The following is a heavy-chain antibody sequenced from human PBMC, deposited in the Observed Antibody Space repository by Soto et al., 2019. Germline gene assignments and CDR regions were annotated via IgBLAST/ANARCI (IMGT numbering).Heavy chain of an antibody. CDR3: AREHWTTVIPHYYYYYGMDV. CDR2: IYYSGST. CDR1: GGSISSGDYY. V-gene: IGHV4-30-4*01. J-gene: IGHJ6*02. D-gene: IGHD4-17*01. Sequence: SETLSLTCTVSGGSISSGDYYWSWIRQPPGKGLEWIGYIYYSGSTYYNPSLKSRVTISVDTSKNQFSLKLSSVAAADTAVYYCAREHWTTVIPHYYYYYGMDVWGQGTTVTVSS.